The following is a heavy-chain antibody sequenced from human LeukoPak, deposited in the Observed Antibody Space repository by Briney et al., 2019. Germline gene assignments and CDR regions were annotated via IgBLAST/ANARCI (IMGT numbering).Heavy chain of an antibody. CDR3: AKARIPGTYSQHFDY. Sequence: GGSLRLSCEASGFTWRRYAMSWVRPAPGKGVEWVSTIGEGGGTTFYADSVKGRFTISRDNSRNTVYLQMSSLRAEDTAVYYCAKARIPGTYSQHFDYWGPGTLVPASS. J-gene: IGHJ4*02. CDR1: GFTWRRYA. V-gene: IGHV3-23*01. D-gene: IGHD1-26*01. CDR2: IGEGGGTT.